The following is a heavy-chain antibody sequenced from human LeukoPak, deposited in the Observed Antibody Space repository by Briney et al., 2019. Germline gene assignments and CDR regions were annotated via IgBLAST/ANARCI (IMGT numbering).Heavy chain of an antibody. Sequence: SETLSLTCTVSGYSISSGYYWGWIRQPPGKGLEWIGSIYHSGSTYYNPSLKSRVTISVDTSKNQFSLKLSSVTAADTAVYYCARAITTPDYWGQGTLVTVSS. V-gene: IGHV4-38-2*02. CDR1: GYSISSGYY. CDR2: IYHSGST. D-gene: IGHD3-22*01. J-gene: IGHJ4*02. CDR3: ARAITTPDY.